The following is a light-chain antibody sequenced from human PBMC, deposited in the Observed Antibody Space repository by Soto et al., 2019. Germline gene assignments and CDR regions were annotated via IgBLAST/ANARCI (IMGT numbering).Light chain of an antibody. Sequence: DIQMTQSPSSLSASVGDRVTITCRASQGISYYLAWFQQKPGKVPELLIYAASTLQSGVPSRFSGSGSGKNFTLTISSLQPEDVATYYCQKYNSAPRTFGQGTKLEIE. CDR2: AAS. J-gene: IGKJ2*01. CDR1: QGISYY. CDR3: QKYNSAPRT. V-gene: IGKV1-27*01.